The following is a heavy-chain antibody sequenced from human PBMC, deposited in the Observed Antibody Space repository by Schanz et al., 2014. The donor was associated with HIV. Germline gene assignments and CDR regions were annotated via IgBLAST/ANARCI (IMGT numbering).Heavy chain of an antibody. V-gene: IGHV3-33*01. J-gene: IGHJ6*02. D-gene: IGHD1-20*01. CDR1: GFIFSSYG. CDR3: ARGEAITYYYHYYGMDV. Sequence: QVQLAESGGGVVQPGRSLRLSCAASGFIFSSYGMHWVRQAPGKGLEWVAVIWYDGSNKYYADSVKGRFTISRDNSKKTLYLQMNSLRAEDTAVYYCARGEAITYYYHYYGMDVWGQGTTVTVSS. CDR2: IWYDGSNK.